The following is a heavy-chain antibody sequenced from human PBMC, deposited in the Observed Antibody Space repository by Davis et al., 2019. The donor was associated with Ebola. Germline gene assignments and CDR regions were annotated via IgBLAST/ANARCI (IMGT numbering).Heavy chain of an antibody. D-gene: IGHD6-19*01. Sequence: GESLKISCAASGFTFSSYGMHWVRQAPGKGLEWVAVIWYDGSNKYYADSVKGRFTISRDNSKNTLYLQMNSLRAEDTAVYYCANVGVAVAGTTWGQGTLVTVS. J-gene: IGHJ5*02. CDR2: IWYDGSNK. V-gene: IGHV3-33*06. CDR1: GFTFSSYG. CDR3: ANVGVAVAGTT.